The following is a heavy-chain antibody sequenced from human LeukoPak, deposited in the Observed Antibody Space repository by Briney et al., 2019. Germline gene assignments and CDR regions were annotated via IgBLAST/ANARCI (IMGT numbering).Heavy chain of an antibody. CDR2: IIPIFGTA. Sequence: SVKVSCKTSGGTFSSYAISWVRQAPGQGLEWMGGIIPIFGTANYAQKFQGRVTITADESTSTAYMELSSLRSEDTAVYYCARGGLNSLAYCGGDCYGYFDYWGQGTLVTVSS. J-gene: IGHJ4*02. CDR1: GGTFSSYA. V-gene: IGHV1-69*13. CDR3: ARGGLNSLAYCGGDCYGYFDY. D-gene: IGHD2-21*02.